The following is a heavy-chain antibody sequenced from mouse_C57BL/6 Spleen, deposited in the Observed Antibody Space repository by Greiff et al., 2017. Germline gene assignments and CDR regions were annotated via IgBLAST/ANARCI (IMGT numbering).Heavy chain of an antibody. Sequence: EVKLVESGPGLVKPSQSLSLTCSVTGYSITSGYYWNWIRQFPGNKLEWMGYISYDGSNNYNPSLKNRISITRDTSKNQFFLKLNSVTTEDTATYYCARGAYDYSFDYWGQGTTLTVSS. J-gene: IGHJ2*01. CDR1: GYSITSGYY. CDR3: ARGAYDYSFDY. CDR2: ISYDGSN. V-gene: IGHV3-6*01. D-gene: IGHD2-4*01.